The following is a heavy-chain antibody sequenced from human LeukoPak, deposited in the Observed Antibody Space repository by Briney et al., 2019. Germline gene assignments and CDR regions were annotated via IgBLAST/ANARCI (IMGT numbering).Heavy chain of an antibody. D-gene: IGHD2-15*01. CDR2: IYTSGST. J-gene: IGHJ6*02. CDR3: ARGRRPNCSGGSCYFYGMDV. Sequence: PSETLSLTCTVSGGSISSYYWSWIRQPAGKGLEWIGRIYTSGSTYYNPSLKSRVTISVDTSKNQFSLKLSSVTAADTAVYYCARGRRPNCSGGSCYFYGMDVWGQGTTVTVSS. CDR1: GGSISSYY. V-gene: IGHV4-4*07.